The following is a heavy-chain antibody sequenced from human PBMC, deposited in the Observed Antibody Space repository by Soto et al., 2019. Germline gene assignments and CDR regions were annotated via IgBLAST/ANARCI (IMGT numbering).Heavy chain of an antibody. V-gene: IGHV3-23*01. J-gene: IGHJ6*02. CDR1: GFTFSSYA. D-gene: IGHD3-3*01. CDR2: ISGSGGTT. CDR3: AKDSWAIFGVPAGEYYAMDV. Sequence: PGGSLRLSCAASGFTFSSYAMNWVRQAPGKGLEWVSAISGSGGTTNYADSVKGRFTISRDNSKNTLYLQMNSLRAEDTAVYYCAKDSWAIFGVPAGEYYAMDVWGQGTTVTVSS.